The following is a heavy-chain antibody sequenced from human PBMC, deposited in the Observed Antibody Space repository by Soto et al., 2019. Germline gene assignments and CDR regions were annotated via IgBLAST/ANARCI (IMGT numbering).Heavy chain of an antibody. Sequence: LRLSCAASGFTFRSFTMNWVRQAPGKGLEWVSTISSNSAYIYYTDALRGRFTISRDNAKNSLHLQMNSLRAEDTAVYYCTRDASRDSSARGWFDPWGQGTRGTAPQ. V-gene: IGHV3-21*01. D-gene: IGHD6-13*01. CDR3: TRDASRDSSARGWFDP. CDR1: GFTFRSFT. CDR2: ISSNSAYI. J-gene: IGHJ5*02.